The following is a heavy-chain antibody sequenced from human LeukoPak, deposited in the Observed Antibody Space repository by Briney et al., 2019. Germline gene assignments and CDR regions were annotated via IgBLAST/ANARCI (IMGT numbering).Heavy chain of an antibody. CDR1: GYTFTSYY. V-gene: IGHV1-46*01. CDR2: INPSGGST. J-gene: IGHJ4*02. Sequence: ASVKVSCKVSGYTFTSYYMHWVRQAPGQGLEWMGIINPSGGSTSYAQKFQGRVTMTRDTSTSTVYMELSSLRSEDTAVYYCATLSSLGDYFDYWGQGTLVTVSS. CDR3: ATLSSLGDYFDY. D-gene: IGHD3-16*01.